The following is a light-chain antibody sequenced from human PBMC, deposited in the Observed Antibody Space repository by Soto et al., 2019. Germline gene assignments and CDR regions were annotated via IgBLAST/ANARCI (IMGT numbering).Light chain of an antibody. CDR3: QQFYNYPRT. CDR1: QGISSY. Sequence: AIRMTHSPSSLSASTGDRVTITCRASQGISSYLAWYQQKPGKAPKLLIYDASTLQTGVPSRFSGSGSGTDFTLTISYLQSEDFGTYYCQQFYNYPRTFGQGTKVDIK. CDR2: DAS. V-gene: IGKV1-8*01. J-gene: IGKJ1*01.